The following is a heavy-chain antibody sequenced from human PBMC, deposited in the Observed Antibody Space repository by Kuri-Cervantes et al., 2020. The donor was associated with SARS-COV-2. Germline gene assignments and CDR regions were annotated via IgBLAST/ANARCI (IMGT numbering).Heavy chain of an antibody. CDR1: GFIFSNYT. CDR3: ARAQYCSSTNCHPDWFDP. V-gene: IGHV3-21*01. D-gene: IGHD2-2*01. J-gene: IGHJ5*02. Sequence: GGSLRLSCAASGFIFSNYTMNWVRQAPGKGLEWVSSISRSSDYIYYGDSVRGRFTTSRDNAKNSLYLQMNSLRAEDTAVYYCARAQYCSSTNCHPDWFDPWGQGPLVTVSS. CDR2: ISRSSDYI.